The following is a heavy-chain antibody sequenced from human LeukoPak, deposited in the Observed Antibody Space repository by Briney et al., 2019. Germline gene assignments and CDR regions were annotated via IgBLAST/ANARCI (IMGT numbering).Heavy chain of an antibody. D-gene: IGHD2-2*01. J-gene: IGHJ6*02. CDR3: ARDSYDCSSTSCYHYYGMDV. V-gene: IGHV4-39*07. Sequence: PSETLSLTCTVSGGSISSSSYYWGWIRQPPGKGLEWIGRIYTSGSTNYNPSLKSRVTMSVDTSKNQFSLKLSSVTAADTAVYYCARDSYDCSSTSCYHYYGMDVWGQGTTVTVSS. CDR2: IYTSGST. CDR1: GGSISSSSYY.